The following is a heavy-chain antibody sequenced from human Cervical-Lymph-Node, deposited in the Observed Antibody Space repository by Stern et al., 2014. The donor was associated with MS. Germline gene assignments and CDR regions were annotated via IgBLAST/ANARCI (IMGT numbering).Heavy chain of an antibody. J-gene: IGHJ4*02. V-gene: IGHV3-20*01. CDR2: INWNGVSA. D-gene: IGHD4-17*01. CDR3: ARVRKSDYGASYFGF. Sequence: EVQLVQSGGGVVRPGGSLRLSCAASGFNFDDPGIPWVRQAPGKGLEWVSGINWNGVSAVNADSVKARFTISRDNAKNSLYLQMDSLRAEDTAVYRCARVRKSDYGASYFGFWGQGTLVTVSS. CDR1: GFNFDDPG.